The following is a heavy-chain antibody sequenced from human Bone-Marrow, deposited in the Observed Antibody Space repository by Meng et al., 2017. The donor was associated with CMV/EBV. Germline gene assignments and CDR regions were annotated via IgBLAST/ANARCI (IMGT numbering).Heavy chain of an antibody. CDR1: GFTFSGSA. CDR3: TRVWFGDGGYGMDV. Sequence: GESLKISCAASGFTFSGSAMHWVRQASGKGLEWVGRIRSKANSYATAYAASVKGRFTISRDDSKYTAYMQMNSPKSEDTAVYYCTRVWFGDGGYGMDVWGQGTTVTVSS. J-gene: IGHJ6*02. V-gene: IGHV3-73*01. D-gene: IGHD3-10*01. CDR2: IRSKANSYAT.